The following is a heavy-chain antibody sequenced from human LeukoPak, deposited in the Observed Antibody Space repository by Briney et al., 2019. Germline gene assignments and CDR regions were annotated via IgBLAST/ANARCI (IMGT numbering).Heavy chain of an antibody. CDR1: GFTFSSYS. Sequence: PGGSLRLSCAASGFTFSSYSMNWVRQAPGKGLEWVSSISSSSSYIYYADSVKGRFTIFRDNAKNSLYLQMNSLRAEDTAVYYCAREFYIVGATGFDYWGQGTLVTVSS. V-gene: IGHV3-21*01. J-gene: IGHJ4*02. CDR3: AREFYIVGATGFDY. D-gene: IGHD1-26*01. CDR2: ISSSSSYI.